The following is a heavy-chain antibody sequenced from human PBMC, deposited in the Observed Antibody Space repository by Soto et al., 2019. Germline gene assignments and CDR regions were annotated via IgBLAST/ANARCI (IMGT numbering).Heavy chain of an antibody. CDR1: GYNFNIYG. D-gene: IGHD3-10*01. V-gene: IGHV1-18*01. CDR2: ISAYDGKT. CDR3: ARDQGSHPGSGAFDI. J-gene: IGHJ3*02. Sequence: ASVKVSCKASGYNFNIYGINWVRQAPGQGLELMGWISAYDGKTTYAEKFQGRVTMTTDASTSTAYMELRSLRSDDTAVYYCARDQGSHPGSGAFDIWGQGTMVTVSS.